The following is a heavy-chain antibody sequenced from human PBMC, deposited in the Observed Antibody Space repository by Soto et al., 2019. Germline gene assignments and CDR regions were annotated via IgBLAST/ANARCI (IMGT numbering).Heavy chain of an antibody. Sequence: GESLKISCQGSGYSFANYCIAWVRQMPGKGLEWVGVIYPGDSDTRYSPSFRGQVTISADKSISHAYLQWSSLKASDTAMYYCARNRLRQYYYGMDVWGQGTTVNVSS. J-gene: IGHJ6*02. V-gene: IGHV5-51*01. CDR3: ARNRLRQYYYGMDV. D-gene: IGHD3-10*01. CDR1: GYSFANYC. CDR2: IYPGDSDT.